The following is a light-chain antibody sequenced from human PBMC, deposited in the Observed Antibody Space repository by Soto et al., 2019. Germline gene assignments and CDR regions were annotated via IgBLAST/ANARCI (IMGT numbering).Light chain of an antibody. CDR3: QQYNSYSPT. CDR1: QSISVW. CDR2: KAS. Sequence: DIQMTQSPSTLSAPVGDRVTITCRASQSISVWLARYQQKAGKAPNLLIYKASRLESGVPSRFSGSGSETEFTLTISGLQPGDSATYYCQQYNSYSPTFGQGTKLDIK. J-gene: IGKJ1*01. V-gene: IGKV1-5*03.